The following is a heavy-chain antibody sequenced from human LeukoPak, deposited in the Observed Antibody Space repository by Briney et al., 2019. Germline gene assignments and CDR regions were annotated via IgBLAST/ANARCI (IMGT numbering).Heavy chain of an antibody. V-gene: IGHV3-9*01. Sequence: EAGGSLSLSCAASGFTFKDYAMHWVRQAPGKGLEWVSGISWNGGSIGYADSVNGRFTISRDNAKNSLYLQMNSLRAEDTAVYYCAELGITMIGGVWGKGTTVTISS. CDR1: GFTFKDYA. J-gene: IGHJ6*04. CDR3: AELGITMIGGV. CDR2: ISWNGGSI. D-gene: IGHD3-10*02.